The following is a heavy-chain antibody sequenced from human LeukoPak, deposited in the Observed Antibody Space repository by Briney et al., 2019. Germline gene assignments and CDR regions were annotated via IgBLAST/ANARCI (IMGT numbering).Heavy chain of an antibody. CDR3: VRSLGSSSADF. J-gene: IGHJ4*02. Sequence: GGSLRLSCAAAGFTISNYWMNWVRQAPGNGLDWVANIKSDGSEKYYVDSVEGRFTISRDNAKNSVSLQMNSLRGEDTAVYYCVRSLGSSSADFWGQGTLVIVSS. CDR2: IKSDGSEK. D-gene: IGHD6-6*01. V-gene: IGHV3-7*01. CDR1: GFTISNYW.